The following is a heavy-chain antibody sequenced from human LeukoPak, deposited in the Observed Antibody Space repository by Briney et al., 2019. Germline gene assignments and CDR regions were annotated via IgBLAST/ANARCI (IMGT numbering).Heavy chain of an antibody. CDR1: GGTFNNYA. J-gene: IGHJ4*02. Sequence: ASVKVSCKASGGTFNNYAISWVRQAPGQGLEWMGWISVYNGNTNYAQKLQGRVTMTTDTSTSTAYMERRSLRSDDTAVYYCARDELVLINWGQGTLVTVSS. V-gene: IGHV1-18*01. CDR3: ARDELVLIN. D-gene: IGHD3-10*01. CDR2: ISVYNGNT.